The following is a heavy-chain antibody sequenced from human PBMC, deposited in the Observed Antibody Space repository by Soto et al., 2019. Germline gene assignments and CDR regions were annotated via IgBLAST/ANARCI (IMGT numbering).Heavy chain of an antibody. CDR3: ARDGASYYYDSSGFDP. V-gene: IGHV1-69*06. Sequence: ASVKGSCKASGGTFSSYAISWGRQAPGPGLEWMGGIIPIFGTANYAQKFQGGVTITADKSTSTAYMELSSLRSEDTAVYYCARDGASYYYDSSGFDPWGQGTLVTASS. CDR1: GGTFSSYA. J-gene: IGHJ5*02. CDR2: IIPIFGTA. D-gene: IGHD3-22*01.